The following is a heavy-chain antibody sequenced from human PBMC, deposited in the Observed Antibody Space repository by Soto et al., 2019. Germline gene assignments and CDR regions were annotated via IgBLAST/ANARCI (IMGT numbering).Heavy chain of an antibody. J-gene: IGHJ5*02. CDR1: GYTFTSYG. V-gene: IGHV1-18*01. CDR2: ISAYNGNT. D-gene: IGHD2-2*01. Sequence: ASLKVSCKSSGYTFTSYGICWVRQAPGQGLEWMGWISAYNGNTNYAQKLQGRVTMTTDTSTSTAYMELRSLRSDDTAVYYCARDPGYCSSTSCWTLNWFDPWGQGTLVNVSS. CDR3: ARDPGYCSSTSCWTLNWFDP.